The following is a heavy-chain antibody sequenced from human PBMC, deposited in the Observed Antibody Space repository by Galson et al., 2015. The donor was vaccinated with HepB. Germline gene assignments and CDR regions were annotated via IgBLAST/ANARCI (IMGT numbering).Heavy chain of an antibody. CDR3: ARVGSANGNYYYYGMDV. D-gene: IGHD2-15*01. CDR2: INSDGSST. J-gene: IGHJ6*02. CDR1: GFTFSSYW. V-gene: IGHV3-74*01. Sequence: SLRLSCAASGFTFSSYWMHWVRQAPGKGLVWVSRINSDGSSTSYADSVKGRFTISRDNAKNTLYLQMNSLRAEDTAVYYCARVGSANGNYYYYGMDVWGQGTTVTVSS.